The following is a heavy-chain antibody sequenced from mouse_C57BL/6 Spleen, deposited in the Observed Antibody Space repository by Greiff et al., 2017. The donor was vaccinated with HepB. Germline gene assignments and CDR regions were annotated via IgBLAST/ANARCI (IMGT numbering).Heavy chain of an antibody. V-gene: IGHV1-18*01. D-gene: IGHD1-1*01. Sequence: EVQLQQSGPELVKPGASVKIPCKASGYTFTDYNMDWVKQSHGKSLEWIGDINPNNGGTIYNQKFKGKATLTVDKSSSTAYMELRSLTSEDTAVYYCARRRYYYGSSYDYFDYWGQGTTLTVSS. CDR1: GYTFTDYN. CDR3: ARRRYYYGSSYDYFDY. CDR2: INPNNGGT. J-gene: IGHJ2*01.